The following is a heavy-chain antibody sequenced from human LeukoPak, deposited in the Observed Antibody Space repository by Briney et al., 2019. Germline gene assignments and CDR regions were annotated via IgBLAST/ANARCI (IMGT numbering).Heavy chain of an antibody. Sequence: GGSLRLSCAASGFTFSTYWMHWVRQAPGKGLVLVSRINHDGTTTSYADSVKGRFTISRDNAKNTLYLQMNSLRAEDTAVYYCARGDPRPLVYYYGVDVWGQGTTVTVSS. CDR2: INHDGTTT. CDR3: ARGDPRPLVYYYGVDV. CDR1: GFTFSTYW. V-gene: IGHV3-74*01. D-gene: IGHD3-9*01. J-gene: IGHJ6*02.